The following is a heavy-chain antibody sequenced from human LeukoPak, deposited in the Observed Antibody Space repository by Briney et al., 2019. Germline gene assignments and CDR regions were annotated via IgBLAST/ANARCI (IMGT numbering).Heavy chain of an antibody. Sequence: GASVKVSCKASGYTFTGYYIHWVRQAPGQGLEWMGGINPNSGGTNFAQSFQGRVTMTRDTSSSTAQIDLSRLRSDDTAVYYCARGDCSVSGCHGGDWFDPWGQGTLVTVSS. CDR2: INPNSGGT. CDR1: GYTFTGYY. V-gene: IGHV1-2*02. D-gene: IGHD2-15*01. CDR3: ARGDCSVSGCHGGDWFDP. J-gene: IGHJ5*02.